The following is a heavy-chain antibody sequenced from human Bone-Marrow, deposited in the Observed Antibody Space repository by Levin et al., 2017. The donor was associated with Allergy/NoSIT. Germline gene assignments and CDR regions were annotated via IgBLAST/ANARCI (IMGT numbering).Heavy chain of an antibody. CDR3: ARGEGGDI. D-gene: IGHD2-21*02. CDR1: GSTLGGYA. CDR2: LIAVFNTA. Sequence: SVKVSCKTSGSTLGGYAVNWVRQAPGQGLEWMGGLIAVFNTANYTQKFQGRLTITADEPTTTVYMELRRLTSEDTAIDSCARGEGGDIWGQGTLVTVSS. J-gene: IGHJ4*02. V-gene: IGHV1-69*13.